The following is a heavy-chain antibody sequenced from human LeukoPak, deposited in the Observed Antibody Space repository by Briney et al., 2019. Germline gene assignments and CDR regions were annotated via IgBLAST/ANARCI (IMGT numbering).Heavy chain of an antibody. V-gene: IGHV3-7*04. CDR3: VKGGTNFDY. J-gene: IGHJ4*02. Sequence: GGSLRLSCAASGFTFSSTWTSWVRQAPGKGLEWVANIRKNGSDKYYVDSVKGRFTISRDNAKNSLFLQMNSLRAEDTAVYYCVKGGTNFDYWGQGTLVTVSS. D-gene: IGHD2-15*01. CDR2: IRKNGSDK. CDR1: GFTFSSTW.